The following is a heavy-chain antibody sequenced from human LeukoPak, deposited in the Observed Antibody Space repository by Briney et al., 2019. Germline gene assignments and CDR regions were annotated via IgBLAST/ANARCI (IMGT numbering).Heavy chain of an antibody. CDR2: TYYRSKWYN. D-gene: IGHD3-16*01. CDR1: GGSVSSNSVT. J-gene: IGHJ4*02. V-gene: IGHV6-1*01. CDR3: ARGWGNFDY. Sequence: SQTLSLTCAISGGSVSSNSVTWNWIRQSPSRGLEWLGRTYYRSKWYNDYAVSVKSRITFNADTSKNQFSLQLNSVTPEDTAVYYCARGWGNFDYWGQGTLVTVSS.